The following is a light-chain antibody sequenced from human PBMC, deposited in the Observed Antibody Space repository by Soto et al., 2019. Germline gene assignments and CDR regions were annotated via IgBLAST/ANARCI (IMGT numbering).Light chain of an antibody. CDR1: QGIRSD. CDR2: GAS. J-gene: IGKJ1*01. V-gene: IGKV1-6*01. Sequence: AVQMAQSPSSLSASVGDRVTITCRASQGIRSDLGWYQQKPGKAPKLLIYGASTLQSGVPSRFRGSGSGTYFTLTISGLQPEDSATYYCLQDYNYPRTFGQGTKVEI. CDR3: LQDYNYPRT.